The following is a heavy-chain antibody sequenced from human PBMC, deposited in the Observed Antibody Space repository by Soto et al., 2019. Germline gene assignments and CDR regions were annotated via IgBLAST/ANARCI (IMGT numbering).Heavy chain of an antibody. CDR3: ARGGLILLYFDWSSKSDFYY. D-gene: IGHD3-9*01. CDR1: GYTFTGYY. CDR2: INPNSGGT. V-gene: IGHV1-2*04. Sequence: ASVKVSCNASGYTFTGYYMHWVRQAPGQGLGWMGWINPNSGGTNYAQKFQGWVTMTRDTSISTAYMELSRLRSDDTAVYYCARGGLILLYFDWSSKSDFYYLGQGALVTVSS. J-gene: IGHJ4*02.